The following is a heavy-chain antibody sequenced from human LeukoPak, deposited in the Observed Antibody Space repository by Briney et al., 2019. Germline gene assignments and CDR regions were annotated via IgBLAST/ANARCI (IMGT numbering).Heavy chain of an antibody. D-gene: IGHD3-3*01. J-gene: IGHJ6*02. CDR3: ASSTYYDFWSGYSPPYYYGMDV. CDR1: GGSISSGGYY. CDR2: IYYSGST. Sequence: TLSLTFTVSGGSISSGGYYWSWIRPHPGKGLEWIGYIYYSGSTYYNPSLKSRVTISVDTSKNQFSLKLSSVTAADTAVYYCASSTYYDFWSGYSPPYYYGMDVWGQGTTVTVSS. V-gene: IGHV4-31*03.